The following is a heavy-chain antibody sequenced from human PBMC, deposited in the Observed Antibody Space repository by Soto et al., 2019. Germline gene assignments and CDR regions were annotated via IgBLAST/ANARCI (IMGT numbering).Heavy chain of an antibody. CDR1: RGSFSASG. CDR2: FIPIFGTA. Sequence: QVPLVQSGAEVQKPGSSVKVSCRAARGSFSASGFSWVRQAPGQGLEWVGGFIPIFGTANYAPKFQDRVTMTADESTSTVYMALSSLKSEDTAMYYCARSGYSYGPNIDWGQGTLVTGSS. CDR3: ARSGYSYGPNID. D-gene: IGHD5-18*01. V-gene: IGHV1-69*01. J-gene: IGHJ4*02.